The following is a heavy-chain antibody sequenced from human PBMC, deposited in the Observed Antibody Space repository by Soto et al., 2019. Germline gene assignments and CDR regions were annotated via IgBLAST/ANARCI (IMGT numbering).Heavy chain of an antibody. CDR1: GFTFTTTW. D-gene: IGHD1-1*01. Sequence: GGSLRLSCAASGFTFTTTWRNWVRQAPGMGLVWVSHINNDGGATTYAHSVKRGFTISRNNAKHTVYLQRNSPRAEDPAVYYCTTDGSFAQHVWGQGIMVTVSS. J-gene: IGHJ3*01. CDR3: TTDGSFAQHV. V-gene: IGHV3-74*03. CDR2: INNDGGAT.